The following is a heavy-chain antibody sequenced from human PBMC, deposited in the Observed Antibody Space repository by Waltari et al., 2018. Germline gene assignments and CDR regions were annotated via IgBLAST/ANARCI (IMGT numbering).Heavy chain of an antibody. J-gene: IGHJ4*02. CDR3: ARAAVAGTIDY. CDR2: IYYSGST. D-gene: IGHD6-19*01. V-gene: IGHV4-59*01. Sequence: QVQLQESGPGLVKPSETLSLTCTVSGGSISSYYWSWIRQPPGKGLEWIWYIYYSGSTNYNPSLKSRVTISVDTSKNQFSLKLSSVTAADTAVYYCARAAVAGTIDYWGQGTLVTVSS. CDR1: GGSISSYY.